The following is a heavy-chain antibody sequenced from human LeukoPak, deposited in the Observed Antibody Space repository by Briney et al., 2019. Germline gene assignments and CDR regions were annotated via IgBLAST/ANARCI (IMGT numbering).Heavy chain of an antibody. CDR1: GYSFTSYW. D-gene: IGHD3-10*01. CDR2: IYPGDSDT. V-gene: IGHV5-51*01. J-gene: IGHJ6*03. Sequence: GESLKISCKGSGYSFTSYWIGWVRQLPGKGLEWMGIIYPGDSDTRYSPSFQGQVTLSADKSISTAYLQWSSLKASDTAMYYCARHTYYYGSGGPWYYYYMDVWGKGTTVTVSS. CDR3: ARHTYYYGSGGPWYYYYMDV.